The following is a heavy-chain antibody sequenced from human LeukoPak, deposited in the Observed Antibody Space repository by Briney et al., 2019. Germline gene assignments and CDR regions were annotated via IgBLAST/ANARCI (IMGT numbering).Heavy chain of an antibody. V-gene: IGHV3-33*01. J-gene: IGHJ4*02. D-gene: IGHD3-22*01. CDR2: LWDDGTNK. Sequence: VGSLRLSCAASEFSFRSYGMHWVRRAPGKGLQWVASLWDDGTNKYHAASVKGRVTISRDNYQSTLYLQMNSLRDEEKAVYYCARARNNYDSSGFSALDYWGQGTLVTVSS. CDR1: EFSFRSYG. CDR3: ARARNNYDSSGFSALDY.